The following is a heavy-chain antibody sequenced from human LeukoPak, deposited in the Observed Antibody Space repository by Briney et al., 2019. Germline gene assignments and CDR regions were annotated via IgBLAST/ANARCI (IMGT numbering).Heavy chain of an antibody. Sequence: PGGSLRLSCAASGFTFSSYGMHWVRQAPGKGLEWVAFIRYDGSNKYYADSVKGRFTISRDNSKNTLYLQMNSLRAEDTAVYYCARDLAMIVPGGKRLWGQGTMVTVSS. D-gene: IGHD3-22*01. CDR3: ARDLAMIVPGGKRL. CDR1: GFTFSSYG. CDR2: IRYDGSNK. V-gene: IGHV3-30*02. J-gene: IGHJ3*01.